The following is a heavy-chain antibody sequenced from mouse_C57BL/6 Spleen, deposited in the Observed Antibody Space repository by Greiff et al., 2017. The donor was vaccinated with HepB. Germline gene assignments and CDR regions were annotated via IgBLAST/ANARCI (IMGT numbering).Heavy chain of an antibody. Sequence: EVKVEESGGGLVQPGGSLSLSCAASGFTFTDYYMSWVRQPPGKALEWLGFIRNKANGYTTEYSASVKGRFTISRDNSQSILYLQMNALRAEDSATYYCARGLLRGAMDYWGQGTSVTVSS. CDR2: IRNKANGYTT. V-gene: IGHV7-3*01. CDR3: ARGLLRGAMDY. J-gene: IGHJ4*01. CDR1: GFTFTDYY. D-gene: IGHD2-3*01.